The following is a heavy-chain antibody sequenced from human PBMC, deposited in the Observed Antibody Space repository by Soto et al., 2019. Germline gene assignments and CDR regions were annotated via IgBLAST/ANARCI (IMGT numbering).Heavy chain of an antibody. CDR3: AHRLGLYGDRKHFDY. Sequence: QITLKESGPTLVKPTQTLTLTCTFSGFSLSTSGVGVGWIRQPPGKALEWLALIYWDDDKRYSPSLKSRLTIXXDXSXXQVVLTMTNMDPVDTATYYCAHRLGLYGDRKHFDYWGQGTLVTVSS. J-gene: IGHJ4*02. CDR2: IYWDDDK. D-gene: IGHD4-17*01. CDR1: GFSLSTSGVG. V-gene: IGHV2-5*02.